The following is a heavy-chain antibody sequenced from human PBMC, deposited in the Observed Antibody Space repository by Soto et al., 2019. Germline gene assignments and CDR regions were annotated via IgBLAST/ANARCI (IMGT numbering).Heavy chain of an antibody. Sequence: GGSLRLSCAISGFSVSSNYLSWGRQAPGKGLEWVSVHYSGGSTYYADSVQGRFTISRDKSNNTLYLQMRRVRAEDTAVYFCARHRHPRGTVGATSPLDPWGQGTQVTVSS. CDR2: HYSGGST. V-gene: IGHV3-53*01. CDR1: GFSVSSNY. D-gene: IGHD1-26*01. J-gene: IGHJ5*02. CDR3: ARHRHPRGTVGATSPLDP.